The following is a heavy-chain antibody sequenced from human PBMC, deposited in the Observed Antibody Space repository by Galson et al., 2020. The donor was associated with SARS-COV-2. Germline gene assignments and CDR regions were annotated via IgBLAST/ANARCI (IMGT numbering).Heavy chain of an antibody. J-gene: IGHJ4*01. CDR2: IYDRGST. Sequence: ETSETLSLTCTVSGGSISRYDWSWIRQPPGKGLEWIGNIYDRGSTNYNPSLKSRVTISVDTSKNQFSLKLSSVTAADMAVYYCARHDNNWSGSSYYFDYGGHGPLVTVSP. CDR1: GGSISRYD. V-gene: IGHV4-59*08. CDR3: ARHDNNWSGSSYYFDY. D-gene: IGHD3-3*01.